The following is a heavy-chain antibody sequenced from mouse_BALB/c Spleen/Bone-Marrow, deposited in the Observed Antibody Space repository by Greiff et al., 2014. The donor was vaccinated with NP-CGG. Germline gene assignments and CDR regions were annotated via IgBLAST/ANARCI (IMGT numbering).Heavy chain of an antibody. J-gene: IGHJ1*01. V-gene: IGHV2-2*02. CDR2: IWSGGGT. CDR1: GFSLTTYG. CDR3: ARKGYTGYFDV. Sequence: VKLMESGPGLVKPSQSLSITCTVSGFSLTTYGLHWVRQSPGKGLEWLGVIWSGGGTDYNAAFISILIITKDNSNSQVFFKMNSLQTNDSAMYYCARKGYTGYFDVWGAGTTVTVSS. D-gene: IGHD2-2*01.